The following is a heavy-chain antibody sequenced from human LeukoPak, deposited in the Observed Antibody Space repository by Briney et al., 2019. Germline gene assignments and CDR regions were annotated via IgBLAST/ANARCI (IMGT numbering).Heavy chain of an antibody. V-gene: IGHV3-7*01. CDR3: ARGLNYYGISGYLPTGY. Sequence: PGGSLRLSCAASGFTFSSYWMSWVRQAPGKGLEWVACIKQDGSEKYYVDSVEGRFSISRDNAQDSLYLQMNSLRAEDTAVYYCARGLNYYGISGYLPTGYWGQGTLVTVSS. CDR2: IKQDGSEK. J-gene: IGHJ4*02. D-gene: IGHD3-22*01. CDR1: GFTFSSYW.